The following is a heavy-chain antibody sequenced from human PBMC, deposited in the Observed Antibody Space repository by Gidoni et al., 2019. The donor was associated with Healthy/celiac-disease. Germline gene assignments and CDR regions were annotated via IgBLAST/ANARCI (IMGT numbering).Heavy chain of an antibody. CDR3: AKGAERWLQFNWFDY. CDR2: ISGSGGST. V-gene: IGHV3-23*01. J-gene: IGHJ4*02. Sequence: EVQLLESGGGLVQPGGSLSRSFAASGFPSSTYAMSWVRQAPGKGLEWVSAISGSGGSTYYADSVKGRFTISRDNSKNTLYLQMNSLRAEDTAVYYCAKGAERWLQFNWFDYWGQGTLVTVSS. CDR1: GFPSSTYA. D-gene: IGHD5-12*01.